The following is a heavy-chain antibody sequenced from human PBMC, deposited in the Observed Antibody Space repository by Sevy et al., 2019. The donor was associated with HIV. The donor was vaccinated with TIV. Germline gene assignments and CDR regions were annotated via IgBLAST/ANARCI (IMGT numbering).Heavy chain of an antibody. V-gene: IGHV3-7*01. D-gene: IGHD3-16*02. J-gene: IGHJ4*02. CDR1: GFTFSSYW. Sequence: GGSLRLSCAASGFTFSSYWMSWVRQAPGKGLEWVANIKQDGSEKYYVDSVKGRFTSSRDNAKISLYLQMNSLRAEATAVYYCASSFLGRAFGGVIVNYFDYWGQGTLVTVSS. CDR3: ASSFLGRAFGGVIVNYFDY. CDR2: IKQDGSEK.